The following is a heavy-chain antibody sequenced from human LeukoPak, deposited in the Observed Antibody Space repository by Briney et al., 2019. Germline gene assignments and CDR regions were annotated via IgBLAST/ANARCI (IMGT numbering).Heavy chain of an antibody. CDR1: GGSFSGYY. Sequence: SETLSLTCAVYGGSFSGYYWSWIRQPPGKGLEWIGEINQSGSTNYNPSLKSRVTKSVDTSKNQFSLKLSSVTAADTAVYYCARGVYSSSWAPFDYWGQGTLVTVSS. V-gene: IGHV4-34*01. J-gene: IGHJ4*02. CDR3: ARGVYSSSWAPFDY. D-gene: IGHD6-13*01. CDR2: INQSGST.